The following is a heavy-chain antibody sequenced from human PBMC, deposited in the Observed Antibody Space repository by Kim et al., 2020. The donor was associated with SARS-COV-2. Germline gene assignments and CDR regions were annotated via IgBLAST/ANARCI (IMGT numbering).Heavy chain of an antibody. CDR1: GFTFSSYE. J-gene: IGHJ5*01. V-gene: IGHV3-48*03. D-gene: IGHD1-26*01. CDR2: ITTGGGV. Sequence: GGSLRLSCAASGFTFSSYEMNWVRQAPGEGLEWISHITTGGGVYYADSVKGRIPTSRDNAKNSLYLQMNTLRAEDTAIYYCATEVVGPPGWFDSWGQGTLVTVSS. CDR3: ATEVVGPPGWFDS.